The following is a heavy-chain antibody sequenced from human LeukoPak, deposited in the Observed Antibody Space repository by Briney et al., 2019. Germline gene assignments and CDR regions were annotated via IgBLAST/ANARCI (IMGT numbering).Heavy chain of an antibody. CDR3: ARDKRTSIAESGTFDY. Sequence: PGGSLRLSCAASGFTFSSYAMSWVRQAPGKGLEWVSAISGSGGSTYYADSVKGQFTISRDKFKNTLYVQMNSLRAEDTAVYYCARDKRTSIAESGTFDYWGRGTLVTVSS. CDR2: ISGSGGST. D-gene: IGHD6-13*01. CDR1: GFTFSSYA. J-gene: IGHJ4*02. V-gene: IGHV3-23*01.